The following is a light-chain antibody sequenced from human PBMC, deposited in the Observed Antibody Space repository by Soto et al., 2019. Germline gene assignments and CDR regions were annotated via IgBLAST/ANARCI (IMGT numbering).Light chain of an antibody. CDR3: LQYNSYPRT. Sequence: DIQMTQSPSSLPASVGDRVTITCRASQDITNSLDWFQQKPGKAPKTLMYDASRLHSGVPSKFSGSGSGTEFTLTISSLQPEDFATYYCLQYNSYPRTFXQGTKPDIK. CDR2: DAS. V-gene: IGKV1-16*02. J-gene: IGKJ1*01. CDR1: QDITNS.